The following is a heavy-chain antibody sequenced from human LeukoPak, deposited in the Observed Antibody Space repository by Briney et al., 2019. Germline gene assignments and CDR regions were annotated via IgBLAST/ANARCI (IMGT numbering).Heavy chain of an antibody. V-gene: IGHV3-11*04. Sequence: NPGGSLRLSCAASGFTFSDYYMSWIRQAPGKGLEWVSYISSSGSTLYYADSVKGRFTISRDNAKNSLYLQMNSLRAEDTAVYYCARESKLWYSNYGPFDAFDIWGQGTMVTVSS. D-gene: IGHD4-11*01. CDR1: GFTFSDYY. J-gene: IGHJ3*02. CDR3: ARESKLWYSNYGPFDAFDI. CDR2: ISSSGSTL.